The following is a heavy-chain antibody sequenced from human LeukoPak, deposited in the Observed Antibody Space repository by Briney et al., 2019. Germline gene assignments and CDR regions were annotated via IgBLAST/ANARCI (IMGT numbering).Heavy chain of an antibody. CDR2: ISAYNGDT. D-gene: IGHD6-13*01. CDR3: ARPAERQLRYYFDY. Sequence: GASVKVSCKATGYTFSNYGISWVRQAPGQGLEWMGWISAYNGDTNYAQEPQGRVTMTTDTSTSTDYMELRSLRSDETAVYYCARPAERQLRYYFDYWGQGTLVTVSS. V-gene: IGHV1-18*01. J-gene: IGHJ4*02. CDR1: GYTFSNYG.